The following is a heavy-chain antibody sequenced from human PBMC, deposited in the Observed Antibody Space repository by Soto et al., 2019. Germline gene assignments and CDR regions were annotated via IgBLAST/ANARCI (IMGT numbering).Heavy chain of an antibody. CDR1: F. J-gene: IGHJ2*01. V-gene: IGHV3-53*01. CDR3: DHRDLHSFPTRRSSDL. D-gene: IGHD1-1*01. CDR2: IYSGGST. Sequence: FVCWVRLDTGKGLEWVSVIYSGGSTYYADSVKGRFTISRDNSKNTLYLQMNSLRAEDSFLCYCDHRDLHSFPTRRSSDL.